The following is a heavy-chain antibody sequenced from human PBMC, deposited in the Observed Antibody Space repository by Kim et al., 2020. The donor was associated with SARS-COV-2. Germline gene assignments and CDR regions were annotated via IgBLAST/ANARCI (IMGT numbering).Heavy chain of an antibody. CDR3: ARPSVAGDAYYFDY. Sequence: GGSLRLSCAASGFTFSSYGMHWVRQAPGKGLEWVAVIWYDGSNKYYADSVKGRFTISRDNSKNTLYLQMNSLRAEDTAVYYCARPSVAGDAYYFDYWGQGTLVTVSS. CDR1: GFTFSSYG. V-gene: IGHV3-33*01. J-gene: IGHJ4*02. D-gene: IGHD6-19*01. CDR2: IWYDGSNK.